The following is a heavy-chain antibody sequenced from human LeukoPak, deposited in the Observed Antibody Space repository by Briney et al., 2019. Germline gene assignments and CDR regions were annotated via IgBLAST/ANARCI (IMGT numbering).Heavy chain of an antibody. CDR1: GYTFTSYG. CDR2: ISAYNGNT. J-gene: IGHJ3*02. V-gene: IGHV1-18*01. Sequence: ASVKVSCKASGYTFTSYGISWVRQAPGQGLEWMGWISAYNGNTNYAQKLQGRVTMTTDTSTSTAYMELRSLRSDDTAVYYCAHHGGGTIRLGAFDIWGQGTMVTVSS. CDR3: AHHGGGTIRLGAFDI. D-gene: IGHD3-3*01.